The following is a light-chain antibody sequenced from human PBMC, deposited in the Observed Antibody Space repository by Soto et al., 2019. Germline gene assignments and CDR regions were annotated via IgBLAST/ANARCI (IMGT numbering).Light chain of an antibody. J-gene: IGLJ3*02. CDR2: GNS. Sequence: QSVLTQPPSVSGAPGQRVTISCTGSSSNIGAGYDVHWYQQLPGTAPKLLISGNSNRPSGVPDRFSGSKSGTSASLAITGLQAEDEADYYCQSYDSSLSGGVFGGGTKLTVI. CDR3: QSYDSSLSGGV. CDR1: SSNIGAGYD. V-gene: IGLV1-40*01.